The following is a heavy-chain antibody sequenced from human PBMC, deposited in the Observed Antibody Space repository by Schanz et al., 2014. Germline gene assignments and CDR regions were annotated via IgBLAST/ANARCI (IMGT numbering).Heavy chain of an antibody. D-gene: IGHD6-19*01. CDR1: GFSFSGYG. V-gene: IGHV3-30*02. CDR2: IRFDASAK. J-gene: IGHJ5*02. Sequence: QVQLVESGGGVAQPGGSLRLSCAASGFSFSGYGMHWVRQAPGKGLEWVAYIRFDASAKYYGDSVKGRFTVFRDNARNMVFLQMNSLRVDDTGVYYCVRDERISSGVWFDPWGQGTLVTVSS. CDR3: VRDERISSGVWFDP.